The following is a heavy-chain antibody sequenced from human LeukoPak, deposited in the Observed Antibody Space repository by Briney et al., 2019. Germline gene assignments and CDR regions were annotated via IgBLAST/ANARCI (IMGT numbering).Heavy chain of an antibody. Sequence: SETLSLTCAVYGGPFSGYYWSWIRQPPGKGLEWIGEINHSGSTNYNPSLKSRVTISVDTSKNQFSLKLSSVTAADTAVYYCARGSYDILTGYRTPFDYWGQGTLVTVSS. CDR3: ARGSYDILTGYRTPFDY. CDR2: INHSGST. D-gene: IGHD3-9*01. V-gene: IGHV4-34*01. CDR1: GGPFSGYY. J-gene: IGHJ4*02.